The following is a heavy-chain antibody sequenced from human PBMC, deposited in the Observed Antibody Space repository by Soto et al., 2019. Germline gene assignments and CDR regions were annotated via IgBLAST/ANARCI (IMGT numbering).Heavy chain of an antibody. V-gene: IGHV4-59*01. CDR2: IYYSGST. Sequence: QVQLQESGPGLVKPSETLSLTCTVSGGSISSYYWGWIRQPPGKGLEWFGYIYYSGSTNCNPSLMSRVTISVDTSKNQFSLKLSSVTAADTAVYYCARDYHSGGAFDIWGQGTMVTVSS. CDR1: GGSISSYY. CDR3: ARDYHSGGAFDI. D-gene: IGHD6-19*01. J-gene: IGHJ3*02.